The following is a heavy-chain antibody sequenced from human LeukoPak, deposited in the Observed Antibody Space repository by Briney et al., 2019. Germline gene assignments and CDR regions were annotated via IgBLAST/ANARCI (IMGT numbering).Heavy chain of an antibody. D-gene: IGHD4/OR15-4a*01. CDR2: IKQDGSEK. J-gene: IGHJ4*02. CDR1: GFTFSSYW. CDR3: ARDTLGEGEDANYAVYYFDY. Sequence: GGSLRLSCAASGFTFSSYWMSWVRQAPGKGLEWVANIKQDGSEKYYVDSVKGRFTISRDNAKNSLDLQMNSLRAEDTAVYYCARDTLGEGEDANYAVYYFDYWGQGTPVTVSS. V-gene: IGHV3-7*01.